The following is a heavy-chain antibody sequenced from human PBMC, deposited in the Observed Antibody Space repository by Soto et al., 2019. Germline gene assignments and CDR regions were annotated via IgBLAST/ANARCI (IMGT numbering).Heavy chain of an antibody. Sequence: QVQLQESGPGLVKPSQTLSLTCTVSGGSISSGDYYWSWIRQPPGKGLEWIGYIYYSGSTYYNPSLKSRVTISVDTSKNQFALKLSSVTAADTAVYYCARYSSSWLNAFDIWGQGTMVTVSS. V-gene: IGHV4-30-4*01. J-gene: IGHJ3*02. CDR1: GGSISSGDYY. CDR3: ARYSSSWLNAFDI. CDR2: IYYSGST. D-gene: IGHD6-13*01.